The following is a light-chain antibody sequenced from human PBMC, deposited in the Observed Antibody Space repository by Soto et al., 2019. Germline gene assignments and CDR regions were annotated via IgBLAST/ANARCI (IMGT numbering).Light chain of an antibody. CDR2: WAS. CDR1: QSLLYSSNNKNY. Sequence: DIVMTQSPDSLAVSLGERATINCKSSQSLLYSSNNKNYLAWYQQKPGRPPKLLIYWASTRESGVPDRFSGSGSGTDFTLTISSLQAEEVAVYYGQQYYKTPPVFGQGTKVEIK. CDR3: QQYYKTPPV. V-gene: IGKV4-1*01. J-gene: IGKJ1*01.